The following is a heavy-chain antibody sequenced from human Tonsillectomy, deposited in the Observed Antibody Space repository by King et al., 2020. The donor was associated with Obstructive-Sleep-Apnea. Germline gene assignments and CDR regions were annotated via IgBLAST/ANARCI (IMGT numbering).Heavy chain of an antibody. J-gene: IGHJ5*02. Sequence: VQLVESGGGLVQPGGSLRLSCAASGFTFSSYAMSWVRQAPGKGLEWVSAISGSGGSTYYADPVKGRFTISRDNSKNTLYLQMNSLRAEDTAVYYCAKDVYYYGSGSHPTFDPWGQGTLVTVSS. CDR1: GFTFSSYA. CDR3: AKDVYYYGSGSHPTFDP. CDR2: ISGSGGST. D-gene: IGHD3-10*01. V-gene: IGHV3-23*04.